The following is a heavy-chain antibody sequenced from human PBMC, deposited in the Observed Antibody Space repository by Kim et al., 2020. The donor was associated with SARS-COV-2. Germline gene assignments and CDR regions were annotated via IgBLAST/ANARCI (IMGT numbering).Heavy chain of an antibody. V-gene: IGHV4-34*01. J-gene: IGHJ4*02. Sequence: SETLSLTCAVYGGSFSGYYWSWIRQPPGKGLEWIGEINHSGSTNYNPSLKSRVTISVDTSKNQFSLKLSSVTAADTAVYYCARRGGSSSWFTSGYWGQGTLVTVSS. CDR3: ARRGGSSSWFTSGY. CDR1: GGSFSGYY. CDR2: INHSGST. D-gene: IGHD6-13*01.